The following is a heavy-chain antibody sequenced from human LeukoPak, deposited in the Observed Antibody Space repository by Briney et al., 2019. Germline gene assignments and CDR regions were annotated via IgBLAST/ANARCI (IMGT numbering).Heavy chain of an antibody. V-gene: IGHV4-61*02. CDR3: ARHLSYGDHRYFDY. D-gene: IGHD4-17*01. J-gene: IGHJ4*02. CDR1: GASLSSGNDY. Sequence: SETLSLTCTVSGASLSSGNDYWTWIRQPAGKGLEWIGRIYTSGTTNYSPSLKSRVTISVDTSKNQFSLKLSSVTAADTAVYYCARHLSYGDHRYFDYWGQGTLVTVSS. CDR2: IYTSGTT.